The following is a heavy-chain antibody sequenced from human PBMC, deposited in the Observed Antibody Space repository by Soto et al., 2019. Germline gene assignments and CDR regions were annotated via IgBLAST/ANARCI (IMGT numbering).Heavy chain of an antibody. CDR3: AKVRYSSPMGYYYGMDV. Sequence: ASVKVSCKASRVAFSKFTVTWVRQAPGLGLEWVGGIIPIFGTANCAQKFQGRVTITADESTSTSYMEVNNLRSEDTAVYYCAKVRYSSPMGYYYGMDVWGQGTTVTVS. CDR2: IIPIFGTA. J-gene: IGHJ6*02. D-gene: IGHD6-19*01. CDR1: RVAFSKFT. V-gene: IGHV1-69*13.